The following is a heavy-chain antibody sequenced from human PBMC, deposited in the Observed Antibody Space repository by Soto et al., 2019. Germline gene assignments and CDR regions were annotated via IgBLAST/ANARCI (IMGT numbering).Heavy chain of an antibody. Sequence: GGSLRLSCAASGFTFSSYSINWVRQAPGKGLEWVSSISSSSSYIYYADSVKGRFIISRDNAKNSLYLQMNSLRAEDTAVYYCARVVGGYCSSTSCPPGAFDIWGQGTMVTVSS. D-gene: IGHD2-2*01. V-gene: IGHV3-21*01. CDR3: ARVVGGYCSSTSCPPGAFDI. J-gene: IGHJ3*02. CDR2: ISSSSSYI. CDR1: GFTFSSYS.